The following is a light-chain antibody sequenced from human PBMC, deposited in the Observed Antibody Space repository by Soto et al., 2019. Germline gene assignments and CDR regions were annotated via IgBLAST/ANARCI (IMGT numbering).Light chain of an antibody. CDR2: AAS. CDR1: QSISSY. CDR3: QQSYV. V-gene: IGKV1-39*01. Sequence: DIQMTQSPSSLSASVGDRVTITCRSSQSISSYLNWYQHRPGKAPKLLIYAASSLQRGVPSRFSGSGSGTDFTLTISSLQPEDFATYYCQQSYVFGPGTKVDIK. J-gene: IGKJ3*01.